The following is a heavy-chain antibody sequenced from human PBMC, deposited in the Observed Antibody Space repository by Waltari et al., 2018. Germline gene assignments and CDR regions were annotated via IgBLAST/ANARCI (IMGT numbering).Heavy chain of an antibody. J-gene: IGHJ4*02. D-gene: IGHD1-1*01. CDR2: YSTGNT. CDR3: GATARSLDV. V-gene: IGHV4-4*09. Sequence: QVQVQESGPGLVKPSETLSLTCAVSGVSFRAYFWGWIRQSPGKGLEWIGYSTGNTDYNPSLRSRATISRDTSKDQISLKLTSVTVADTAMYFCGATARSLDVWGRGILVSVSS. CDR1: GVSFRAYF.